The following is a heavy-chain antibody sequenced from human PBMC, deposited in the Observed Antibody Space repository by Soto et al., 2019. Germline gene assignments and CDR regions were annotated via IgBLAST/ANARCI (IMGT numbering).Heavy chain of an antibody. CDR2: ILHDGNNK. Sequence: QVQRVESGGGVVQPGRSLRLSCADSGLTISNYIMHWVRQAPGKGLEWVAMILHDGNNKYYADSVKGRFTISRDNSKNTLYLQMNSLRTEDTAMYYCARDDEDGSYCDLGYWGQGTLVTVSS. J-gene: IGHJ4*02. CDR3: ARDDEDGSYCDLGY. V-gene: IGHV3-30-3*01. CDR1: GLTISNYI. D-gene: IGHD3-10*01.